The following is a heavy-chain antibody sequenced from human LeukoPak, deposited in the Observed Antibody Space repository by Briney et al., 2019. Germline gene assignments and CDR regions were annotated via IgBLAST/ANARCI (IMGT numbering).Heavy chain of an antibody. CDR1: GGSISSYY. CDR2: IYYSGST. D-gene: IGHD6-19*01. Sequence: SETLSLTCTVSGGSISSYYWSWIRQPPGKGLEWIGYIYYSGSTNYNPSLKSRVTISVDTSKNQFSLKLSSVTAADTAVYYCARDREAGYGSGWDIWGQGTMVTVSS. CDR3: ARDREAGYGSGWDI. V-gene: IGHV4-59*01. J-gene: IGHJ3*02.